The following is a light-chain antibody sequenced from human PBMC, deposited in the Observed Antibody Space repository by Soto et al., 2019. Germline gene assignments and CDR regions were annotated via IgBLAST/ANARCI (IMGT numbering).Light chain of an antibody. CDR3: NSHTSSNTRV. CDR1: SSDVGGYNR. CDR2: ELS. J-gene: IGLJ1*01. Sequence: QSVLTQPASVSGSPGQSITISCTGTSSDVGGYNRVSWYQHHPGKAPKLMIYELSNRPSGVSNRFSGSKSGNTASLTISGLQADDEADYYCNSHTSSNTRVFGSGTKVTVL. V-gene: IGLV2-14*01.